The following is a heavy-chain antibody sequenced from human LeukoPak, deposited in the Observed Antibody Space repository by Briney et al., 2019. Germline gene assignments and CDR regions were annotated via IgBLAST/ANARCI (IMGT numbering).Heavy chain of an antibody. CDR2: ISSSGSTI. D-gene: IGHD2-2*01. J-gene: IGHJ6*02. V-gene: IGHV3-11*01. Sequence: GGSLRLACAASGFTFSDYYMSWIRQAPGKGLEWVSYISSSGSTIYYADSVKGRFTISRDNAKNSLYLQMNSLRAEDTAVYYCARELIVVVPAAIDYYYYYGMDVWGQGTTVTVSS. CDR1: GFTFSDYY. CDR3: ARELIVVVPAAIDYYYYYGMDV.